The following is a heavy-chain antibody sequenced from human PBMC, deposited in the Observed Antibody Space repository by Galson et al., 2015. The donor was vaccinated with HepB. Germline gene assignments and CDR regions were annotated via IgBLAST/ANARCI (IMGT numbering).Heavy chain of an antibody. V-gene: IGHV1-18*04. D-gene: IGHD2-15*01. CDR2: ISAYNGNT. CDR3: ARTYCSGGSCYSGDDY. J-gene: IGHJ4*02. CDR1: GYTFTSYG. Sequence: SVKVSCKASGYTFTSYGISWVRQAPGQGLEWMGWISAYNGNTNYAQKLQGRVTMTTDTSTSTAYMELRSLRSDDTAVYYCARTYCSGGSCYSGDDYWGQGTLVTVSS.